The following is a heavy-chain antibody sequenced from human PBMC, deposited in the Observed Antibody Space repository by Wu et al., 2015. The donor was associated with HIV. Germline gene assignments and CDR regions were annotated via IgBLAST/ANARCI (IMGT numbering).Heavy chain of an antibody. CDR2: IIPIFGTA. V-gene: IGHV1-69*05. CDR3: ARDMGYYGSGSHPHLSGYYYGMDV. J-gene: IGHJ6*02. Sequence: QVQLVQSGAEVKKPGSSVKVSCKASGGTFSSYAISWVRQAPGQGLEWMGGIIPIFGTANYAQKFQGRVTITTDESTSTAYMELSSLRSEDTAVYYCARDMGYYGSGSHPHLSGYYYGMDVWGQGTTVTVSS. CDR1: GGTFSSYA. D-gene: IGHD3-10*01.